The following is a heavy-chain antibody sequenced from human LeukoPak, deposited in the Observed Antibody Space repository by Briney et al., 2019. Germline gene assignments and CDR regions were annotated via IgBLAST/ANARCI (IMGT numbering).Heavy chain of an antibody. D-gene: IGHD5-12*01. V-gene: IGHV4-59*01. CDR2: ISYSGTT. Sequence: NPSETLSLTCTVSGGSISSYYWSWIRQPPGKGLEWIGYISYSGTTNYNPSLKSRVTISVDTSKKQFSLKLTSATAADTAVYYCARGDDYKSTLFDYWGQGTLVTVSS. J-gene: IGHJ4*02. CDR3: ARGDDYKSTLFDY. CDR1: GGSISSYY.